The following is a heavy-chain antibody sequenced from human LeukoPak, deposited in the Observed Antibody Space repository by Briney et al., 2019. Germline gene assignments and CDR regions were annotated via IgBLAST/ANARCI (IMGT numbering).Heavy chain of an antibody. CDR3: AILWARAGLFDS. D-gene: IGHD3-16*01. CDR1: GLTFSSYG. J-gene: IGHJ4*02. CDR2: IRYDGSNK. V-gene: IGHV3-30*02. Sequence: GGSLRLSCAASGLTFSSYGMHWVRQAPGKGLEWVAFIRYDGSNKYYADSVKGRFTISRDNSKNTLYLQMNSMRAEDTAVYYYAILWARAGLFDSWGQGDLVTVSS.